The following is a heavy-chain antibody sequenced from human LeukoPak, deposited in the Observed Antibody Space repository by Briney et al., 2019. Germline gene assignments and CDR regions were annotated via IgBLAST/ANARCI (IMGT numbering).Heavy chain of an antibody. CDR2: ISSSSTI. CDR1: GFTFSSYS. Sequence: AGGSLRLSCAASGFTFSSYSMNWVRQAPGKGLEWVSYISSSSTIYYADSVKGRFTISRDSAKNSLYLQMNSLRDEDTAVYYCAPHRGGNYPFDFWGQGTLVTVSS. D-gene: IGHD1-26*01. V-gene: IGHV3-48*02. J-gene: IGHJ4*02. CDR3: APHRGGNYPFDF.